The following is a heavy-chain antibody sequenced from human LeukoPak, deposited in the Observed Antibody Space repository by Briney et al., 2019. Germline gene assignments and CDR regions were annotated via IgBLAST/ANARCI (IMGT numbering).Heavy chain of an antibody. J-gene: IGHJ4*02. CDR3: ARDGYSGYDHAFDY. V-gene: IGHV4-39*07. CDR2: IDYGGTT. CDR1: GASMSGSSYY. Sequence: TSETLSLTCIVSGASMSGSSYYWGWIRQPPGKGLEWIGTIDYGGTTYYSPSLKSRVTISVDTSKNQFSLKLSFVTAAGTAVYFCARDGYSGYDHAFDYWGQGTLVSVSS. D-gene: IGHD5-12*01.